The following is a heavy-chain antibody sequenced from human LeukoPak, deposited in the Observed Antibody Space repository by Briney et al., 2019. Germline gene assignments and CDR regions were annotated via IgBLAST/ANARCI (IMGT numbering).Heavy chain of an antibody. V-gene: IGHV4-59*08. J-gene: IGHJ6*02. D-gene: IGHD4/OR15-4a*01. CDR3: ARRSMVRTVGYYYGMDV. CDR1: GGSINSDY. CDR2: IYYSGST. Sequence: SETLSLTCTVSGGSINSDYWSWIRQPPGKGLEWIGYIYYSGSTHYNPSLKSRVTISVDTSKKQFSLNLSSVTAADTAVYYCARRSMVRTVGYYYGMDVWGQGTTVTVSS.